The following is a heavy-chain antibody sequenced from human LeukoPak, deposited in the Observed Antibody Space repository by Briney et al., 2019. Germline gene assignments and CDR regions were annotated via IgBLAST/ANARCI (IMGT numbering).Heavy chain of an antibody. D-gene: IGHD2-15*01. CDR2: IKQDGSEK. V-gene: IGHV3-7*01. CDR1: GFTFSSYW. J-gene: IGHJ3*01. Sequence: GGSLRLSCAASGFTFSSYWMSWVRQAPGKGLEWVANIKQDGSEKYYVDSVKGRFTISRDNAKNSLYLQMNSLRAEDTAVYYCARIDRGFYSRWTAFAFWGQGTMVTVSS. CDR3: ARIDRGFYSRWTAFAF.